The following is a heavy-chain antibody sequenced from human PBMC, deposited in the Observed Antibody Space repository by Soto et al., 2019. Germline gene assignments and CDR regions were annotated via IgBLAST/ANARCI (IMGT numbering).Heavy chain of an antibody. Sequence: EGQLVESGGGLLQPGRSLRLSCVASGFTFDHYAMHWVRQAPGKGLEWVAGITWNSGSKDYGNSVKGRFSISRDNAQNSLHLQMNSLEPEDTAFYYCARDSEQVRPVAILGASFAIWGQGPLVPVSS. V-gene: IGHV3-9*01. CDR3: ARDSEQVRPVAILGASFAI. CDR2: ITWNSGSK. J-gene: IGHJ3*02. CDR1: GFTFDHYA. D-gene: IGHD2-2*01.